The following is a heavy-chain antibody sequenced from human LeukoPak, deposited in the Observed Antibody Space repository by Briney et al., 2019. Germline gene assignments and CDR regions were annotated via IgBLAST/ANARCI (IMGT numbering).Heavy chain of an antibody. CDR1: GYTFTGYY. CDR3: ARGTVTTVDY. CDR2: INPNSGGT. D-gene: IGHD4-17*01. Sequence: GASVKVSCKASGYTFTGYYMHWVRQAPGQGLEWRGRINPNSGGTNYAQKFQGRVTMTRGTSISTAYMELSRLRSDDTAVYYCARGTVTTVDYWGQGTLVTVSS. V-gene: IGHV1-2*06. J-gene: IGHJ4*02.